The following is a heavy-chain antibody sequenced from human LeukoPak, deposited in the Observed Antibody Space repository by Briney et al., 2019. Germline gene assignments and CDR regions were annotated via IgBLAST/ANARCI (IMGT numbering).Heavy chain of an antibody. D-gene: IGHD4-11*01. CDR1: GDSISSSNCY. Sequence: SETLSLTCTVSGDSISSSNCYWGWIRQTPGKGLEWVGSIYYNGDTYYNPSFKSRVSMSVDTAKNQISLILTSVTAADTAVYYCSREGYSCSNWFDTWGQGTLVTVSS. CDR3: SREGYSCSNWFDT. CDR2: IYYNGDT. V-gene: IGHV4-39*07. J-gene: IGHJ5*02.